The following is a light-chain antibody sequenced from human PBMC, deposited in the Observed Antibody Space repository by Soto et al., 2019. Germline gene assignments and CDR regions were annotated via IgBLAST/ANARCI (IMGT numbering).Light chain of an antibody. Sequence: EIVLTQSPGTLSLSPGERATLSCRASESVSSTDLAWYQQKPGQAPRLLIYGASSRATGVPDRFSGSGSGTDFTLTISRLEPEDLALYYCQQYGSSRTFGQGPKVEVK. CDR1: ESVSSTD. J-gene: IGKJ1*01. CDR2: GAS. V-gene: IGKV3-20*01. CDR3: QQYGSSRT.